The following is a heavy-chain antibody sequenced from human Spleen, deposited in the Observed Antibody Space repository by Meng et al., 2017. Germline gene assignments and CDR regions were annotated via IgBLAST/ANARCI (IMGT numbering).Heavy chain of an antibody. D-gene: IGHD3-22*01. Sequence: ASVKVSCKASGGTFSSYAINWVRQAPGQGLEWMGWINPNSGGTNYAQKFQGRVTMTRDTSISTAYMELSRLRSDDTAVYYCARDRILGAITMTFDIWGQGTMVTVSS. CDR2: INPNSGGT. CDR3: ARDRILGAITMTFDI. J-gene: IGHJ3*02. CDR1: GGTFSSYA. V-gene: IGHV1-2*02.